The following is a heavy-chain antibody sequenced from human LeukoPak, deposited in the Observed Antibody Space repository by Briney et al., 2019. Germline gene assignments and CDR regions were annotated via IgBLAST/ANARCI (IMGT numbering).Heavy chain of an antibody. Sequence: PSETLSLTCTVSGGSISSYYWSWVRQAPGKGLEWVSGISGGGGSTYYAGSVKGRLTISRDNSKNTLFLHMNSLRAEDMAVYYCANGRQWLASGYWGQGTLVTVSS. D-gene: IGHD6-19*01. CDR3: ANGRQWLASGY. CDR1: GGSISSYY. CDR2: ISGGGGST. V-gene: IGHV3-23*01. J-gene: IGHJ4*02.